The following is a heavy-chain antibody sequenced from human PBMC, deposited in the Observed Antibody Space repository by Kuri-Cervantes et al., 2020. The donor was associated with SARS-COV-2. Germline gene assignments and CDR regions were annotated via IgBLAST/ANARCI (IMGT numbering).Heavy chain of an antibody. CDR3: ARVGARGLDF. CDR2: FYTRGST. D-gene: IGHD1-26*01. CDR1: GGSISSYY. Sequence: GSLRLSCTVSGGSISSYYWSWIRQPAGKGLEWIGRFYTRGSTNYNPSLKSRVTMSVDTSKNQFSLKLSSVTAADTAVYYCARVGARGLDFWGQGTLVTVSS. V-gene: IGHV4-4*07. J-gene: IGHJ4*02.